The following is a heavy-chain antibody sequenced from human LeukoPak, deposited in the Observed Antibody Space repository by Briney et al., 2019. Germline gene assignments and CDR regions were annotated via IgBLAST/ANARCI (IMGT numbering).Heavy chain of an antibody. Sequence: SQTLSLTCTVSGGSISSYYWSWIRQPAGKGLEWIGRIYTSGSTNYNPSLKSRVTMSVDTSKNQFSLKLSSVTAADTAVYYCARDLEDDGGNTLAYYFDYWGQGTLVTVSS. CDR2: IYTSGST. J-gene: IGHJ4*02. CDR1: GGSISSYY. D-gene: IGHD4/OR15-4a*01. V-gene: IGHV4-4*07. CDR3: ARDLEDDGGNTLAYYFDY.